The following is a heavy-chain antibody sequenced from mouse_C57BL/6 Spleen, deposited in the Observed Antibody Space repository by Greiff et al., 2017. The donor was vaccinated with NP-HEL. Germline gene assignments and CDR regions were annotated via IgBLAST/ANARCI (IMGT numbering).Heavy chain of an antibody. D-gene: IGHD1-1*01. CDR1: GFSLTSYG. CDR2: IWSDGST. J-gene: IGHJ4*01. Sequence: QVQLKESGPGLVAPSQSLSITCTVSGFSLTSYGVHWVRQPPGKGLEWLVVIWSDGSTTYNSALKSRLSISKDHSKSQVFLKMNSLQPYDTAMYYWARTPAPITTVVATDAMDYWGQGTSVTVSS. V-gene: IGHV2-6*03. CDR3: ARTPAPITTVVATDAMDY.